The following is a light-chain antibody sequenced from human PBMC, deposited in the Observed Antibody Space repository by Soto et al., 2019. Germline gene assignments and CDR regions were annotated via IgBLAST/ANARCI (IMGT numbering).Light chain of an antibody. Sequence: EIVMTQSPATLSVSPGETATLSCRASQSVGSNLAWYQQKPGQAPRPLIYGASTRAPSVPARFSGSGSGTEFTLTISSLQSEDFAVYYCQQYNDWRTFGQGTKVEIK. V-gene: IGKV3-15*01. CDR1: QSVGSN. CDR3: QQYNDWRT. J-gene: IGKJ1*01. CDR2: GAS.